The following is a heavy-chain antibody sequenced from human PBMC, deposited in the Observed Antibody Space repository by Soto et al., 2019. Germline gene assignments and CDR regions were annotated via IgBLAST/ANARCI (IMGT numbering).Heavy chain of an antibody. CDR1: GYTFTRYG. CDR3: ARSNYDSSGYPTPY. V-gene: IGHV1-18*01. D-gene: IGHD3-22*01. J-gene: IGHJ4*02. Sequence: ASVKVSCKASGYTFTRYGISWVRQAPGQGLEWMGRISAYNGKTNYAQKKQGRDTITKDKSTSTAYMELSSLRSEDTAVYYCARSNYDSSGYPTPYWGQGTLVTVSS. CDR2: ISAYNGKT.